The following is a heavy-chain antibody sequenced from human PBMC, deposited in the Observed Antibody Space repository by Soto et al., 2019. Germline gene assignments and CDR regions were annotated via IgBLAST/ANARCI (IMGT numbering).Heavy chain of an antibody. CDR2: MNPNSGNT. CDR1: GYTFTSYD. D-gene: IGHD6-19*01. V-gene: IGHV1-8*01. Sequence: ASVKVSCKASGYTFTSYDINWVRQATGQGLEWMGWMNPNSGNTGYAQKFQGRVTMTRNTSISTAYMELSSLRSEDTAVYYCARGAYSSGWPYYYYYYMDVWGKGTTVTVSS. CDR3: ARGAYSSGWPYYYYYYMDV. J-gene: IGHJ6*03.